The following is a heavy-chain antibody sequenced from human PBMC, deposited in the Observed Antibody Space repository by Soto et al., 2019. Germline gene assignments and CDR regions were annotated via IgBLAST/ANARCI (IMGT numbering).Heavy chain of an antibody. CDR3: AEDTGYSYGYPADY. CDR2: ISGSGGST. V-gene: IGHV3-23*01. Sequence: EVQLLESGGGLVQPGGSLRLSCAASGFTFSSYAMSWVRQAPGKGLEWVSAISGSGGSTYYADSVKGRFTISSDNSKNTLYMQMNSLRAEDTALYYCAEDTGYSYGYPADYWGQGTLVTVSS. D-gene: IGHD5-18*01. CDR1: GFTFSSYA. J-gene: IGHJ4*02.